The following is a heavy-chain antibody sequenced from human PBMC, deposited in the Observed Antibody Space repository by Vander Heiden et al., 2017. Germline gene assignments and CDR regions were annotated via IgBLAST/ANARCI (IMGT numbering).Heavy chain of an antibody. J-gene: IGHJ5*02. Sequence: EVQLVESGGGLVQPGGSLRLSCAASGFTFSSYSMNWVRQAPGKGLEWVSYISSSSSTIYYADSVKGRFTISRDNAKNSPYLQMNSLRDEDTAVYYCARDNFGVPAAMGDNWFDPWGQGTLVTVSS. CDR2: ISSSSSTI. V-gene: IGHV3-48*02. CDR3: ARDNFGVPAAMGDNWFDP. D-gene: IGHD2-2*01. CDR1: GFTFSSYS.